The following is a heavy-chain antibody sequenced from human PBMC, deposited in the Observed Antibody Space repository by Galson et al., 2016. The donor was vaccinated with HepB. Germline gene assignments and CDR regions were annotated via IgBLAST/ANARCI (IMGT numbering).Heavy chain of an antibody. CDR2: ISRTGETF. J-gene: IGHJ4*02. D-gene: IGHD3-9*01. CDR3: ANDWYGYMAY. Sequence: SLRLSCAASGFSLSSYNMDWVRRAPGTGLEWVSYISRTGETFYYADSVKGRFTISRDNAKNLLYLQMNSLRDEDTAVYYCANDWYGYMAYWGQGTLVTVSS. V-gene: IGHV3-48*02. CDR1: GFSLSSYN.